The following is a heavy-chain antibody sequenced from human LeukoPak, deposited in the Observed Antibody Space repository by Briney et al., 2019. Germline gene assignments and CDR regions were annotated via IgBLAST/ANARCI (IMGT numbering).Heavy chain of an antibody. CDR1: GFTFSSYW. CDR3: ARDGRHDYGDYVGAFDI. V-gene: IGHV3-7*01. CDR2: IKQDGSEK. Sequence: PGGSLRLSCAASGFTFSSYWMSWVRQAPGKGLEGVANIKQDGSEKYYVDSVKGRFTISRDNAKNSLYLQMNSLRAEDTAVYYCARDGRHDYGDYVGAFDIWGQGTMVTVSS. D-gene: IGHD4-17*01. J-gene: IGHJ3*02.